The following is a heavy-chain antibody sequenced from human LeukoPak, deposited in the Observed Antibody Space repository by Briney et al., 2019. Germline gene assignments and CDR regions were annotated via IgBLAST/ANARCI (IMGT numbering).Heavy chain of an antibody. CDR3: ARVVVVVPALSYYYYMDV. Sequence: ASVKVSCKASGYTFTSYGISWVRQAPGQGLEWMGWISAYNSNTNYAQKLQGRVTMTTDTSTSTAYMELRSLRSDDTAVYYCARVVVVVPALSYYYYMDVWGKGTTVTVSS. J-gene: IGHJ6*03. CDR2: ISAYNSNT. D-gene: IGHD2-2*01. CDR1: GYTFTSYG. V-gene: IGHV1-18*01.